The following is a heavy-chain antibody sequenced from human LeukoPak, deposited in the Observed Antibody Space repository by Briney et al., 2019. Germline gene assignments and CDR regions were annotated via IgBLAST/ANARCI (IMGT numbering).Heavy chain of an antibody. V-gene: IGHV3-74*01. CDR1: GFTFNTYW. CDR3: AMSLDY. J-gene: IGHJ4*02. CDR2: IGKDGSDI. Sequence: GGSLRLSCAASGFTFNTYWMHWVRQVPGKGLVWVARIGKDGSDISYADSVKGRFTISRDNAKNTLYLQMNSLRAEDTAVYYCAMSLDYWGQGTLVTVSS.